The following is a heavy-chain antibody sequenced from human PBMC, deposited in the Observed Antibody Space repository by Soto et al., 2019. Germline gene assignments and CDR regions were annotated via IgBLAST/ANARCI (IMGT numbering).Heavy chain of an antibody. CDR2: INTYKGDT. CDR1: GYTFRNYA. CDR3: ARDAAVWSGRNLNWFDS. Sequence: QVHLVQSGAEVKEPGASVKVSCKASGYTFRNYAITWVRQAPGQGLEWMGWINTYKGDTNYAHKFQGRVTMTTDTSTSPAYMELRSLRSDDTAIYYCARDAAVWSGRNLNWFDSWGQGTLVTVSS. J-gene: IGHJ5*01. V-gene: IGHV1-18*04. D-gene: IGHD3-3*01.